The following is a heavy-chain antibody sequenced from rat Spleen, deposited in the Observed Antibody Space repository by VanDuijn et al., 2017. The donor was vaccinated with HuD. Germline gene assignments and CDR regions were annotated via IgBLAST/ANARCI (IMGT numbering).Heavy chain of an antibody. CDR3: TRSYGGYTSNWFPY. Sequence: EVQVVESGGGLVQPGGSLKLSCAASGFTFSDYYMAWVRQAPKKGLEWVASISYEGSATYYRDSVKGRFTLSRDNAKSTLYLQMGSLRSDDTAIYFCTRSYGGYTSNWFPYWGQGTLVTVSS. CDR1: GFTFSDYY. V-gene: IGHV5-22*01. CDR2: ISYEGSAT. D-gene: IGHD1-11*01. J-gene: IGHJ3*01.